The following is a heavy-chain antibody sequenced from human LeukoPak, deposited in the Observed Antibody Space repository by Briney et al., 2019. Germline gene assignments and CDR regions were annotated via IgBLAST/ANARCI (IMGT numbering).Heavy chain of an antibody. V-gene: IGHV1-2*02. CDR3: ARDPYDGNYYFDY. Sequence: ASVKVSCKTSGYTFTGYHVHRVRQAPGQGLERMGWFNANSGDTKYAQKFQGRVTMTRDTSIGTDYMELTSLISDDTAIYYSARDPYDGNYYFDYWGQGTLVTVAS. CDR1: GYTFTGYH. D-gene: IGHD3-3*01. J-gene: IGHJ4*02. CDR2: FNANSGDT.